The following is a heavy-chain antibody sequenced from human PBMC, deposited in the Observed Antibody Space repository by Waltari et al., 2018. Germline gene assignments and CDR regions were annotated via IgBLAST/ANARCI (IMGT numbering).Heavy chain of an antibody. CDR2: IYTSRGT. D-gene: IGHD1-26*01. Sequence: QVQLQESGPALVKPSETLPLTCTFSGGSISSYYWSWIRQPAGKGLEWIGRIYTSRGTNYNPSLKSRVTMSVDTSKNQFSLKLSSVTAADTAVYYCARDQVGVGSDYWGQGTLVTVSS. J-gene: IGHJ4*02. CDR3: ARDQVGVGSDY. V-gene: IGHV4-4*07. CDR1: GGSISSYY.